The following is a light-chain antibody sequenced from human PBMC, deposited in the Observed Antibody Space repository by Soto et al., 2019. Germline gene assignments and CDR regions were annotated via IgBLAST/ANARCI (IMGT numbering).Light chain of an antibody. V-gene: IGKV1-39*01. CDR2: AAS. CDR1: QSISSY. J-gene: IGKJ2*01. CDR3: QQSYSTPLYT. Sequence: DIQMTQSPSSLSASVGDRVTITCRASQSISSYLNWYQQKPGKAPKLLIYAASSLQSGVPSRFSGSGSGTDLTLTISSLQPEDFATYYCQQSYSTPLYTFGHGTKLEIK.